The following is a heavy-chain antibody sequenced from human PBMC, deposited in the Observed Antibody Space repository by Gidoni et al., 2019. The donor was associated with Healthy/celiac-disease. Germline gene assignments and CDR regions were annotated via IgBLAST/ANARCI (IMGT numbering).Heavy chain of an antibody. CDR1: GFTFSSYS. V-gene: IGHV3-21*01. CDR2: ISSSSSYI. Sequence: EVQLVESGGGLVKPGGSLRLSCAASGFTFSSYSMNWVRQAPGKGLEWVSSISSSSSYIYYADSVKGRFTISRDNAKNSLYLQMNSLRAEDTAVYYCATEHIVGVTASSAFDIWGQGTMVTVSS. D-gene: IGHD2-21*02. J-gene: IGHJ3*02. CDR3: ATEHIVGVTASSAFDI.